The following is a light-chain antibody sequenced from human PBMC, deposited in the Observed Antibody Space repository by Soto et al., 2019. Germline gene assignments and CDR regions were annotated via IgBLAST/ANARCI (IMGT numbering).Light chain of an antibody. J-gene: IGKJ4*01. V-gene: IGKV3-11*01. CDR2: DAS. CDR1: QSVSSY. Sequence: EIVLTQSPATLSLSPGERATLSCRASQSVSSYLAWYQHKPGQSPRLLIYDASNRATGIPARFSGSGSGTDFTLTIISLEPEDFAVYYCLHRYNWPLTFGGGTKVGIK. CDR3: LHRYNWPLT.